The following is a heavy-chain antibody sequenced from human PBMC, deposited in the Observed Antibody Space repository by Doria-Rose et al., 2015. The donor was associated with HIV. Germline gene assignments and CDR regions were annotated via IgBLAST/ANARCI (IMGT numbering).Heavy chain of an antibody. CDR3: ARIKSSRWYHKYYFDF. CDR1: GVSLSSPGMG. Sequence: QVTLKESGPVLVKPTETLTLTCTVSGVSLSSPGMGVSWIRQPPGKALEWPANIFSDDERSYKTSLKSRLTISRGTSKGQVVLTMTDMDPVDTATYYCARIKSSRWYHKYYFDFRGQGTLVIVSA. J-gene: IGHJ4*02. V-gene: IGHV2-26*01. D-gene: IGHD6-13*01. CDR2: IFSDDER.